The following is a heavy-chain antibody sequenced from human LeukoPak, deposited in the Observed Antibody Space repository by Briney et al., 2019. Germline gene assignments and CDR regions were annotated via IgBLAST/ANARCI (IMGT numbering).Heavy chain of an antibody. CDR2: IKEDGSEK. CDR3: TRDNRYYY. Sequence: PGGSLILSCAASGFTFSNYWMSWVRPAPGKGLEWVANIKEDGSEKYYEDSVKGRFTISRDNAKNLVYLQMNSLRAEDTAVYYCTRDNRYYYWGQGTVVTVSS. J-gene: IGHJ4*02. D-gene: IGHD2-21*01. CDR1: GFTFSNYW. V-gene: IGHV3-7*01.